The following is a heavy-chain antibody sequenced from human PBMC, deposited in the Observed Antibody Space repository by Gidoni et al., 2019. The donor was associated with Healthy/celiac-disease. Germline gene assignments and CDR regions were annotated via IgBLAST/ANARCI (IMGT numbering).Heavy chain of an antibody. Sequence: EVQLVESGGGLVQPGRSLRLSCAASGFTFDAYAMHWVRQAPGKGLEWVSGISWNSGSIGYADSVKGRFTISRDNAKNSLYLQMNSLRAEDTALYYCAKDIGSSSWYEAVYAFDIWGQGTMVTVSS. CDR3: AKDIGSSSWYEAVYAFDI. CDR2: ISWNSGSI. J-gene: IGHJ3*02. CDR1: GFTFDAYA. V-gene: IGHV3-9*01. D-gene: IGHD6-13*01.